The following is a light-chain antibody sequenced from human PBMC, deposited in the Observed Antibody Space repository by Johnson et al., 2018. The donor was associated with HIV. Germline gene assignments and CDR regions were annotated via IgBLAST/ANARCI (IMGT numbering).Light chain of an antibody. CDR1: SSNIGKNY. J-gene: IGLJ1*01. Sequence: QSVLTQPPSVSAAPGQKVTISCSGSSSNIGKNYVSWYQQLPGTAPKLLIYDNNKRPSEIPDRFSGSKSGTSATLGITGLQTGDEADYYCGTWDGSLSAGVFGTGTKVTVL. CDR2: DNN. CDR3: GTWDGSLSAGV. V-gene: IGLV1-51*01.